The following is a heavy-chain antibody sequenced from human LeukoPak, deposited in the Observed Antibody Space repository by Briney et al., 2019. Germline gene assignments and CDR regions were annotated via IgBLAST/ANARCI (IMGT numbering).Heavy chain of an antibody. V-gene: IGHV3-30*02. Sequence: GGSLRLSCAASGFTFSSYGMHWVRQAPGKGLEWVAFIRYDGSNKYYADSVKGRFTIPRDNSKNTLYLQMNSLRAKDTAVYYCAKVELGYCSSTSCWAFDIWGQGTMVTVSS. D-gene: IGHD2-2*01. CDR2: IRYDGSNK. CDR3: AKVELGYCSSTSCWAFDI. J-gene: IGHJ3*02. CDR1: GFTFSSYG.